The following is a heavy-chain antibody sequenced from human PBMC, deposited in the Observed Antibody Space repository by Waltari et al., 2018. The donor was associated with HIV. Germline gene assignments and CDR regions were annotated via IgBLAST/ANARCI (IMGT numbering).Heavy chain of an antibody. V-gene: IGHV4-39*01. CDR3: ARHALRVGAAYWNFDL. CDR1: GGSVSSRRYF. J-gene: IGHJ2*01. CDR2: IYYTGRA. D-gene: IGHD1-26*01. Sequence: QLQLQESGPGLVKPSEPLSLTCAVSGGSVSSRRYFWGWIRQPPGKGLEWVGRIYYTGRAYYNPSLKSRVTISVDTSKNQFSLKVTSVTAADTAVYYCARHALRVGAAYWNFDLWGRGTLVTVSS.